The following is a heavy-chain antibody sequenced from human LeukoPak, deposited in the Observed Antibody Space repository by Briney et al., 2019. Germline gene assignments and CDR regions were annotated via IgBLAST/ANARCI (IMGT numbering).Heavy chain of an antibody. D-gene: IGHD3-10*01. Sequence: PAGSLRLSCAASGFTFTAYCRRWVRQAPGKGLEWVAVIFHDGSNKYYADSVKGRFHIHRDNSKHTLYPQMHSLRDEDTGVYYCAREWFGEYSGRRDFDKWGQGTLVHVSS. CDR1: GFTFTAYC. J-gene: IGHJ4*02. CDR2: IFHDGSNK. V-gene: IGHV3-33*01. CDR3: AREWFGEYSGRRDFDK.